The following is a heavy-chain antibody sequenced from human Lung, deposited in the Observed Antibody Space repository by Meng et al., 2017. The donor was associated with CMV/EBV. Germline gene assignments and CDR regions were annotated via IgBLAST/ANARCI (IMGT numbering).Heavy chain of an antibody. Sequence: QVPLLQAGAEVKKPGASVRVSREASGYTFASYGISWLRQAPGQGLEWMGWFVNNVDTYSAQKFQGRVTMTTDTHTSTAFMELRSLRSDDTAVYYCARGTPGRSYSDYWGQGTLVTVSS. J-gene: IGHJ4*02. V-gene: IGHV1-18*01. D-gene: IGHD3-10*01. CDR2: FVNNVDT. CDR3: ARGTPGRSYSDY. CDR1: GYTFASYG.